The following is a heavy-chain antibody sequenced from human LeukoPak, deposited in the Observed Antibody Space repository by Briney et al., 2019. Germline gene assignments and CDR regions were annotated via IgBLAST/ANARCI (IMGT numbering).Heavy chain of an antibody. CDR1: GFTFGDFA. CDR3: TRDRPHIVVVPAALFDY. V-gene: IGHV3-49*03. CDR2: IRSKAYGGTT. D-gene: IGHD2-2*01. Sequence: GGSLRLSCTASGFTFGDFAMSWFRQDPGKGLEWVGFIRSKAYGGTTEYAASVKGRFTISRDDSKSIAYLQMNSLKTEDTAVYYCTRDRPHIVVVPAALFDYWGQGTLVIVSS. J-gene: IGHJ4*02.